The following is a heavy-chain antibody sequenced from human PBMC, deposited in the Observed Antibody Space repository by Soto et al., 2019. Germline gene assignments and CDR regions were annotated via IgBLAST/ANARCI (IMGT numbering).Heavy chain of an antibody. D-gene: IGHD3-10*01. J-gene: IGHJ4*02. CDR2: VSANGQGI. Sequence: LRLSCAASGFTFSSSAISCVRQAPGKGLEWVSAVSANGQGIYYADSVRGRFTISRDNSKNTVFLHMDSLSAEDTAVYYCAKDRHYPRDYFHYWGQGTLVTVSS. CDR3: AKDRHYPRDYFHY. V-gene: IGHV3-23*01. CDR1: GFTFSSSA.